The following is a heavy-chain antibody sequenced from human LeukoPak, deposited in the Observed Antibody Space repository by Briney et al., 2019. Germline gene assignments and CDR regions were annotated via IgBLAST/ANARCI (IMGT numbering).Heavy chain of an antibody. J-gene: IGHJ4*02. CDR2: LKQDGSEK. CDR3: ARDHYDSSGYGYYFDS. D-gene: IGHD3-22*01. Sequence: GGSLRLSCAASGFTFGSYWMTWVRQAPGKGLEWVATLKQDGSEKYYVDSVKGRFIIFRDNAKNSLYLQMNSLRAEDTAVYYCARDHYDSSGYGYYFDSWGQGTLVTVSS. CDR1: GFTFGSYW. V-gene: IGHV3-7*01.